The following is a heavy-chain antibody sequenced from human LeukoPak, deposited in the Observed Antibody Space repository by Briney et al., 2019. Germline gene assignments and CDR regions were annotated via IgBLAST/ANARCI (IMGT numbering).Heavy chain of an antibody. CDR1: GFSFSDYR. J-gene: IGHJ4*02. Sequence: RSGGSLRLSCAASGFSFSDYRMSWVRQAPGKGLEWVSSISSSSGYIYSADSVNGRFTISRDNAKNSLYLQMNSLRAEDTAVYYCAREDGYSYIDYWGQGTLVTVSS. CDR2: ISSSSGYI. V-gene: IGHV3-21*01. D-gene: IGHD5-18*01. CDR3: AREDGYSYIDY.